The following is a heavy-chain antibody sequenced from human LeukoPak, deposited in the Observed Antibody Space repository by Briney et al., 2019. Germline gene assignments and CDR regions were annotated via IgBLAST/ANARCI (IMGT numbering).Heavy chain of an antibody. J-gene: IGHJ4*02. Sequence: SQTLSLTCTVSGGSISSGGYYWSWIRQHPGKGLEWIGYIYYSGSTNYNPSLKSRVTISVDTSKNQFSLKLSSVTAADTAVYYCAGHSLDYYDHVWGSYRYEGIFDYWGQGTLVTVSS. V-gene: IGHV4-31*03. CDR1: GGSISSGGYY. CDR2: IYYSGST. D-gene: IGHD3-16*02. CDR3: AGHSLDYYDHVWGSYRYEGIFDY.